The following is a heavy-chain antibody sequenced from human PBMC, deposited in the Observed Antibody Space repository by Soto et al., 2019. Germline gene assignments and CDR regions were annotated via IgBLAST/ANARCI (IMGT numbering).Heavy chain of an antibody. Sequence: GGSLRLSCAASGFTFRSYSMNWVRQAPGKGLEWVSSISGSGNYTHYADFLRGRFTISRDNAKTSLYLQMNSLRAEDTAVYYCAREGINNYNEYYFDSWGQGTVVTVSS. CDR1: GFTFRSYS. V-gene: IGHV3-21*01. CDR3: AREGINNYNEYYFDS. CDR2: ISGSGNYT. J-gene: IGHJ4*02. D-gene: IGHD4-4*01.